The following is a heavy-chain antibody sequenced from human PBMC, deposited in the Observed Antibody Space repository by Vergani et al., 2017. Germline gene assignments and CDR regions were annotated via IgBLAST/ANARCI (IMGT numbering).Heavy chain of an antibody. J-gene: IGHJ6*02. CDR2: IYYSGST. D-gene: IGHD3-10*01. CDR3: ARNMVRGVRYYGMDV. V-gene: IGHV4-59*01. CDR1: GGSISSYY. Sequence: QVQLQESGPGLVKPSETLSLTCTVSGGSISSYYWSWIRQPPGKGLEWIVYIYYSGSTNYNPSLKSRVTISVDTSKNQFSLKLSSVTAADTAVYYCARNMVRGVRYYGMDVWGQGTTVTVSS.